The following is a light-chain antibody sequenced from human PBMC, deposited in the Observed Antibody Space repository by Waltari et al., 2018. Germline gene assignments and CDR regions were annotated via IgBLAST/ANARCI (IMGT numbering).Light chain of an antibody. CDR1: QSVSSSY. CDR2: GAS. CDR3: QQYGSSPWT. V-gene: IGKV3-20*01. Sequence: EIVLTKSPGTLYLYPGERATLSCRALQSVSSSYLAWYQQKPGQAPRVLIHGASNRATGIPDRFSGSGSGTDFTLTISRLEPEDFAVYYCQQYGSSPWTFGQGTKVEIK. J-gene: IGKJ1*01.